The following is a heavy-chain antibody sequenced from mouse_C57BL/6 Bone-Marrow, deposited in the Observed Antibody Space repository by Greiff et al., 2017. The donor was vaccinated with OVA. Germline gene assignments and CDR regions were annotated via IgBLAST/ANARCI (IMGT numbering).Heavy chain of an antibody. J-gene: IGHJ3*01. CDR3: AREGYYGSSYLAWFAY. V-gene: IGHV1-55*01. CDR1: GYTFTSYW. Sequence: QVQLQQPGAELVKPGASVKMSCKASGYTFTSYWITWVKQRPGQGLEWIGDIYPGSGITTYNEKFKSKATLTVDTSSSTAYMQLSSLTSEDSAVEDCAREGYYGSSYLAWFAYWGQGTLVTVSA. D-gene: IGHD1-1*01. CDR2: IYPGSGIT.